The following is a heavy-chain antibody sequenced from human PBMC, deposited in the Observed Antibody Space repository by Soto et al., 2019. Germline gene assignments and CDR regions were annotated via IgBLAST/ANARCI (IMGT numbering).Heavy chain of an antibody. CDR3: ARGRASSSSWYHRNKYYYYMDV. J-gene: IGHJ6*03. V-gene: IGHV3-7*01. CDR2: IKQDGSEK. D-gene: IGHD6-13*01. Sequence: HPGGSLRLSCAASGFTFSSYWMSWVRQAPGKGLEWVANIKQDGSEKYYVDSVKGRFTISRDNAKNSLYLQMNSLRAEDTAVYYCARGRASSSSWYHRNKYYYYMDVWGKGTTVTVSS. CDR1: GFTFSSYW.